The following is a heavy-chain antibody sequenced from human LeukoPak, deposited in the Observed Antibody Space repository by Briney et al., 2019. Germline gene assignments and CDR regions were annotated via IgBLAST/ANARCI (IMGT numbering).Heavy chain of an antibody. CDR2: ISGSGHRT. J-gene: IGHJ4*02. CDR1: GFTFSSYA. Sequence: GRSLRLPCAASGFTFSSYAMSWVRQDPGKGLEWVSAISGSGHRTWYADSMKGRFTISRDNSKDTLYLQMNSLRAEDTAVYYCAKEPIEVAGTFDYWGQGAPVTVSS. D-gene: IGHD6-19*01. V-gene: IGHV3-23*01. CDR3: AKEPIEVAGTFDY.